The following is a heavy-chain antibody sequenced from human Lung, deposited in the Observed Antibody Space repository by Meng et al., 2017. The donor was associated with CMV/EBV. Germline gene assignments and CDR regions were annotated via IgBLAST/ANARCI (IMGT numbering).Heavy chain of an antibody. CDR3: ARRWGASVGVYYYYGMDV. CDR2: ISYDGSNK. J-gene: IGHJ6*02. D-gene: IGHD2-8*01. CDR1: GFTFSSYA. V-gene: IGHV3-30-3*01. Sequence: GESLKISCAASGFTFSSYAMHWVRQAPGKGLEWVAVISYDGSNKYYADSVKGRFTISRDNSKNTLYLQMNSLRAEDTAVYYCARRWGASVGVYYYYGMDVWGQGXTVTVSS.